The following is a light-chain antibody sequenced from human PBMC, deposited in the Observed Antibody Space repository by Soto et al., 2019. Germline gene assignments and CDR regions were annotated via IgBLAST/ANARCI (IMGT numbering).Light chain of an antibody. CDR2: GAS. J-gene: IGKJ5*01. CDR1: QTVSITY. CDR3: QQYGSSPLIS. V-gene: IGKV3-20*01. Sequence: VLTQSPGTLSLYPGESATLSCRASQTVSITYLTRYQQKPGQAPRHLIFGASKRATGIPDRFSGSGSGRDFTLTISGLEPEDFAVYYCQQYGSSPLISFGQGTRLESK.